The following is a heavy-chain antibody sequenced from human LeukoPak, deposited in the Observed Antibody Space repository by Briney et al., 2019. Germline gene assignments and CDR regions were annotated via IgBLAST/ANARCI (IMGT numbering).Heavy chain of an antibody. CDR1: GYTFTDYF. Sequence: ASVKVSCKASGYTFTDYFMHWVRQAPGQGLEWMGWMTPNSGNTGYAQKFQGRVTITRNTSISTAYMDLSSLRSEDTAVYYCARGSSFGDYYYGSGSYNWFDPWGQGTLVTVSS. V-gene: IGHV1-8*03. CDR2: MTPNSGNT. D-gene: IGHD3-10*01. CDR3: ARGSSFGDYYYGSGSYNWFDP. J-gene: IGHJ5*02.